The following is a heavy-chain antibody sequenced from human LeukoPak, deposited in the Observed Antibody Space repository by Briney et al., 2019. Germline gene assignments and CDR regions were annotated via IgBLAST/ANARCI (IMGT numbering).Heavy chain of an antibody. CDR1: GFTFSSYG. CDR2: IWYDGSNK. D-gene: IGHD3-22*01. CDR3: ARDSPSSGYYYGAFDI. Sequence: GGSLRLSCAASGFTFSSYGMHWVRQAPGKGLEWVAVIWYDGSNKYYADSVKGRFTISRDNSKNTLYLQMNSLRAEDTAAYYCARDSPSSGYYYGAFDIWGQGTMVTVSS. V-gene: IGHV3-33*01. J-gene: IGHJ3*02.